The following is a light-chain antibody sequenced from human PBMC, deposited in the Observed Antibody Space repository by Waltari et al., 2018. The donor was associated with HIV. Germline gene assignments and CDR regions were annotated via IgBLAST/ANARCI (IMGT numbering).Light chain of an antibody. CDR2: RSD. CDR3: GSWDDSLSHWV. J-gene: IGLJ3*02. Sequence: QSVLTQPPSASRPPGQRVLMSCSGSNSNIGTNFVSWFQQVPGRSPKLVIYRSDQRPSGVPDRFSAAKSVSSASLAITGLQSDDEAVYYCGSWDDSLSHWVFGGGTRLTV. V-gene: IGLV1-47*01. CDR1: NSNIGTNF.